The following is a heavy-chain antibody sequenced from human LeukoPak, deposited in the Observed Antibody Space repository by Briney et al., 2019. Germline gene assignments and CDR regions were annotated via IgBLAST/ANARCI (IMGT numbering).Heavy chain of an antibody. V-gene: IGHV4-39*01. CDR1: GGSISSYRYY. Sequence: PSGTLSLTCTVSGGSISSYRYYWGWIRQPPGKGLEWIGSIYYTGSTYYSPSLKSRVTISVDTSKNQFSLKLSSVTAADTAVYYCASSPHLFYGSGLADYWGQGTLVTVSS. CDR3: ASSPHLFYGSGLADY. J-gene: IGHJ4*02. CDR2: IYYTGST. D-gene: IGHD3-10*01.